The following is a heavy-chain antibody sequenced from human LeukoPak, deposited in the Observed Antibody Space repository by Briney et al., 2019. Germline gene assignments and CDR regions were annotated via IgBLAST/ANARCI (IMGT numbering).Heavy chain of an antibody. D-gene: IGHD5-24*01. CDR3: AKDKGRWLQLPDAFDI. V-gene: IGHV3-74*01. CDR2: INTDGSST. Sequence: GGSLRLSCAASGFTFSSYWMHWVRQAPGKGLVWVSRINTDGSSTSYADSVKGRFTISRDNAKNTLYLQMNSLRAEDTALYYCAKDKGRWLQLPDAFDIWGQGTMVTVSS. J-gene: IGHJ3*02. CDR1: GFTFSSYW.